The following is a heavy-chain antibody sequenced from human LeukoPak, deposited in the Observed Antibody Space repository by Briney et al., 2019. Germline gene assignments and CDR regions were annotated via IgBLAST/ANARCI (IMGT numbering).Heavy chain of an antibody. CDR1: GFTFSSYW. CDR2: IKQDGSEK. J-gene: IGHJ4*02. Sequence: PGGSLRLSCAASGFTFSSYWMSWVRQAPGKGLEWVANIKQDGSEKYYVDSVKGRFTIFRDNAKNSLYLQMNNLRAEDTAVYYCARGYDSSGYYPALWYFDYWGQGILVTVSS. V-gene: IGHV3-7*03. CDR3: ARGYDSSGYYPALWYFDY. D-gene: IGHD3-22*01.